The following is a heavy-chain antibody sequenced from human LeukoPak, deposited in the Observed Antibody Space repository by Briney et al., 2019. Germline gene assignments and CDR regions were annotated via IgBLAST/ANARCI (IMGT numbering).Heavy chain of an antibody. Sequence: GGSLRLSCAASGFTFSSYAMSWVRQAAGKGLESVSSIGGSGGRTYYADSVKGRFTISRDNAKKSLYLQMNSLRADDTAVYYCARGASVVAGNDNAFDIWGQGTMVTVSS. J-gene: IGHJ3*02. CDR3: ARGASVVAGNDNAFDI. V-gene: IGHV3-23*01. D-gene: IGHD6-19*01. CDR2: IGGSGGRT. CDR1: GFTFSSYA.